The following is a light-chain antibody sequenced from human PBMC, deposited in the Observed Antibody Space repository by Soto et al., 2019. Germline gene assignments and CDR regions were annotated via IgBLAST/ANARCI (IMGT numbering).Light chain of an antibody. Sequence: QSVLAQPASVSGSPGHSITISCTGTSSDVGGYNYVCWYQHHPGKAPKLIISEVSNRPSGVSDHFSGSKSGNTASLTISGLQPEDEADYYCTSFTSSTTYVFGTGTKVTVL. CDR3: TSFTSSTTYV. CDR2: EVS. J-gene: IGLJ1*01. V-gene: IGLV2-14*01. CDR1: SSDVGGYNY.